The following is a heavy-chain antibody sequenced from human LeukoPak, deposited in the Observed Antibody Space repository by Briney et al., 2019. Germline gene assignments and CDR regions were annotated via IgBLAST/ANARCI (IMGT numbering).Heavy chain of an antibody. D-gene: IGHD3-10*01. CDR3: ARVGQIITPYDLDAFDI. CDR2: ISAYNGNT. J-gene: IGHJ3*02. Sequence: ASVKVSCKASGYTFTSYGISWVRQAPGQGLEWMGWISAYNGNTNYAQKLQGRATMTTDTSTSTAYMELRSLRSDDTAVYYCARVGQIITPYDLDAFDIWGQGTMVTVSS. V-gene: IGHV1-18*01. CDR1: GYTFTSYG.